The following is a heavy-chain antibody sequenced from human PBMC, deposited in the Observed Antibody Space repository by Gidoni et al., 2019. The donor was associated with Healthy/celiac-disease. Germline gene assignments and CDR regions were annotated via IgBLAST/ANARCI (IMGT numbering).Heavy chain of an antibody. CDR3: ARPRADWYFDL. Sequence: EVQLVQSGAVVKTPGESLKISCKGSGYSCTTYWNGWVRKMPGKGMEWIGIIYPSDSGTRYSPSIKGKVTISTDKSISTAYLQWSSLKASGTAMYSGARPRADWYFDLWGRGTLVTVSS. CDR1: GYSCTTYW. J-gene: IGHJ2*01. V-gene: IGHV5-51*01. CDR2: IYPSDSGT.